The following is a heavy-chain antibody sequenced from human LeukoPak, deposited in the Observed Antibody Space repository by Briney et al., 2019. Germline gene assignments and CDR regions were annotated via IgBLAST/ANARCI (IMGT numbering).Heavy chain of an antibody. CDR2: IWYDGSNK. D-gene: IGHD2-2*01. V-gene: IGHV3-33*06. CDR1: GFTFSSYG. Sequence: GRSLRLSCAASGFTFSSYGMRWVRQAPGKWLEWVAVIWYDGSNKYYADSVKGRLSISRDNSKNTLYLRMNNLTPEDTALYYCAKGYGSSTSYGNWFDPWGQETLVTVSS. CDR3: AKGYGSSTSYGNWFDP. J-gene: IGHJ5*02.